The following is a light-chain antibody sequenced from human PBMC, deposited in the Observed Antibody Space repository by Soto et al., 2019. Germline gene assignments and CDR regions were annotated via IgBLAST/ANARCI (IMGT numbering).Light chain of an antibody. CDR1: SSDVGGYNY. J-gene: IGLJ2*01. V-gene: IGLV2-8*01. Sequence: QSALTQPPSASGSPGQSVTISCTGTSSDVGGYNYVSWYQQHPGKAPKLMIYEVSKRPSGVPHRFSGSKSGNTASLTVSGLQAEDEADYYCSSYAGSNNWVFGGGTKVTVL. CDR2: EVS. CDR3: SSYAGSNNWV.